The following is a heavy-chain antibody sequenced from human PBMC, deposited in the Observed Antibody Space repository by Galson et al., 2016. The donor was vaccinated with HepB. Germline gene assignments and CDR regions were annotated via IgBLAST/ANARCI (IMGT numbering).Heavy chain of an antibody. V-gene: IGHV4-39*01. CDR1: GGSINSRTYH. Sequence: SETLSLTCNVSGGSINSRTYHWGWIRQPPGKGLEWIGTIDYSGTTYYNPSLKSRLTISVDTSKTQFSLKLSSVTAADTALYFCARQATYFDFWSGSKFDYWGQGILVTVSS. J-gene: IGHJ4*02. D-gene: IGHD3-3*01. CDR3: ARQATYFDFWSGSKFDY. CDR2: IDYSGTT.